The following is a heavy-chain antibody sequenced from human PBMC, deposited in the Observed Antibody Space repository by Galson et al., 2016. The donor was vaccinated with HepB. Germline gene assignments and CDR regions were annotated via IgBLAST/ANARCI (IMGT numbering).Heavy chain of an antibody. V-gene: IGHV3-23*01. CDR1: GFSFSVSG. D-gene: IGHD3-16*01. J-gene: IGHJ4*02. Sequence: SLRLSCAASGFSFSVSGMSWVRQTPGRGLEWISGITGSGDATHYADSVKGRFIISRDNSKNTLYLFMNNLRAGDTAVYYCGRHGGFDYGGQGALVTVSS. CDR2: ITGSGDAT. CDR3: GRHGGFDY.